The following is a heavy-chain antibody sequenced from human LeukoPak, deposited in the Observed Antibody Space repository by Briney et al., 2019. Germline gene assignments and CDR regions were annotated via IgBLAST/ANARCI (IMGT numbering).Heavy chain of an antibody. CDR3: ARDQTYGSGSYFDSKGPYGMDV. CDR1: GGSISSYY. D-gene: IGHD3-10*01. Sequence: SETLSLTCTVSGGSISSYYWSWIRQPAGKGLEWIGRIYTSGSTNYNPSLKSRVTMSVDTSKNQFSLKLSSVTAADTAVYYCARDQTYGSGSYFDSKGPYGMDVWGQGTTVTVSS. CDR2: IYTSGST. J-gene: IGHJ6*02. V-gene: IGHV4-4*07.